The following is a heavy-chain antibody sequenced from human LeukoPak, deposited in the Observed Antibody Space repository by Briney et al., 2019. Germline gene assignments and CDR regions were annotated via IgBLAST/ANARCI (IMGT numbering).Heavy chain of an antibody. J-gene: IGHJ4*02. D-gene: IGHD1-26*01. CDR1: GGSFSGYY. CDR2: INHSGST. CDR3: ARAALISADALGGPYYFDY. Sequence: SETLSLTCAVYGGSFSGYYWSWIRQPPGKGLEWIGEINHSGSTNYNPSLKSRVTISVDTSKNQFSLKLSSVTAADTAVYYCARAALISADALGGPYYFDYWGQGTLVTVYS. V-gene: IGHV4-34*01.